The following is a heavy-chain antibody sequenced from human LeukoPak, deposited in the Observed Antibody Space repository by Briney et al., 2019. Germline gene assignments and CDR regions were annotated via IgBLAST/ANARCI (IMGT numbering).Heavy chain of an antibody. CDR2: IYSDGNT. V-gene: IGHV3-66*01. Sequence: GGSLRLSCAASGFTVSSNYMSWVRQASGKGLEWVSVIYSDGNTYYADSVKGRFTISRDNSKSTLYLQMDSLRAEDTAVYYCARGWESGYAMWGQGTLVIVSS. J-gene: IGHJ4*02. CDR1: GFTVSSNY. D-gene: IGHD5-12*01. CDR3: ARGWESGYAM.